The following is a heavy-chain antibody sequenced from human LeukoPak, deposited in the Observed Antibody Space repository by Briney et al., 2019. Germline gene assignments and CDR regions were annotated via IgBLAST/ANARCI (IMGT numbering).Heavy chain of an antibody. V-gene: IGHV4-59*01. D-gene: IGHD2-2*02. Sequence: SETLSLTCTVSGGSISGYYWNWIRQPPGKGLEWIGFIYYSGSTSYNPSLKSRVTISVDTSKNQFSLKLSSVTAADTAVYYCARSPPYCSSPGCYIGWFDPWDQGTLVTVSS. CDR2: IYYSGST. CDR1: GGSISGYY. CDR3: ARSPPYCSSPGCYIGWFDP. J-gene: IGHJ5*02.